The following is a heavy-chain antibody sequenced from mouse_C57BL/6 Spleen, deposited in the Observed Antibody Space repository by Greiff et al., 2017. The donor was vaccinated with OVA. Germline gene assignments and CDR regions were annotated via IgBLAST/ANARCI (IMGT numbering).Heavy chain of an antibody. D-gene: IGHD4-1*01. V-gene: IGHV5-16*01. CDR2: INYDGSST. CDR1: GFTFSDYY. CDR3: ARGELGRGAWCAY. Sequence: EVQLVESEGGLVQPGSSMKLSCTASGFTFSDYYMAWVRQVPEKGLEWVANINYDGSSTYYLDSLKSRFIISRDNAKNILYLQMSSLKSEDTATYYCARGELGRGAWCAYWGQGTLVTVSA. J-gene: IGHJ3*01.